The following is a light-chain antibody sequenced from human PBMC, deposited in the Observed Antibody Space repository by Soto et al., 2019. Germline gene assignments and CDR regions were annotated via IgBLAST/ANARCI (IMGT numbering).Light chain of an antibody. Sequence: EIVLTQSPATLSLSPGERATLSCRASQSVSSYLAWYQQKPGQAPRLLIYDASNMATGIPARFSGSWSGTDFTLTISSLEPEDFAVYYCQQRSNWHPTYGPGTKVDIK. CDR1: QSVSSY. J-gene: IGKJ3*01. CDR3: QQRSNWHPT. V-gene: IGKV3-11*01. CDR2: DAS.